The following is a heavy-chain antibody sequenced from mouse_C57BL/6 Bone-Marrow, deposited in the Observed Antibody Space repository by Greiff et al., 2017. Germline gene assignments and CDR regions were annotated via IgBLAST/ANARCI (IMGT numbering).Heavy chain of an antibody. CDR3: ARCPGFAY. V-gene: IGHV1-54*01. CDR2: INPGGGGT. CDR1: GYAFTNYL. Sequence: VQLKESGAELVRPGTSVKVSCKASGYAFTNYLIEWVKQRPGQGLEWIGVINPGGGGTNYNEKFKGKATLTADKSSSTAYMQLSSLTSEDSAVYFCARCPGFAYWGQGTLVTVSA. J-gene: IGHJ3*01.